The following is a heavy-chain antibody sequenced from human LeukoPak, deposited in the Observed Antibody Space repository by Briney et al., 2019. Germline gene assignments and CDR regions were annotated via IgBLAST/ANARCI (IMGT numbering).Heavy chain of an antibody. CDR3: ARAPQGSSRRGWFDP. J-gene: IGHJ5*02. CDR1: GFTFSSYS. V-gene: IGHV4-34*01. D-gene: IGHD1-26*01. Sequence: GSLRLSCAASGFTFSSYSMNWVRQPPGKGLERIGEINHSGSTNYNPSLKSRVTISVDTSKNQFSLKLSSVTAADTAVYYCARAPQGSSRRGWFDPWGQGTLVTVSS. CDR2: INHSGST.